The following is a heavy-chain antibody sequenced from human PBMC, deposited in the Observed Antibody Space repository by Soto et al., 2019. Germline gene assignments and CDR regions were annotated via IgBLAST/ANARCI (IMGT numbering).Heavy chain of an antibody. CDR3: AKSSMPARYYYYGMDV. CDR2: ISYDGSNK. Sequence: GGSLRLSCAASGFTFSSYGMHWVRQAPGKGLEWVAVISYDGSNKYYADSVKGRFTISRDNSKNTLYLQMNSLRAEDTAVYYCAKSSMPARYYYYGMDVWGQGTTVTVSS. J-gene: IGHJ6*02. V-gene: IGHV3-30*18. D-gene: IGHD2-2*01. CDR1: GFTFSSYG.